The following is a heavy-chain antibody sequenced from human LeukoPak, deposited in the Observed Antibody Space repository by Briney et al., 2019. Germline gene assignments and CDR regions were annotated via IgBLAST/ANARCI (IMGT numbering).Heavy chain of an antibody. D-gene: IGHD2-15*01. CDR2: SKGKTNGWTT. CDR1: GFAFSKAW. V-gene: IGHV3-15*01. J-gene: IGHJ4*02. Sequence: AGGSLRLSCAASGFAFSKAWMSWVRQAPGKGLEWVGRSKGKTNGWTTDYAAPVKGRFTISRDDSKNTLYLQMSSLTTEDTAVYYCTTSDYSAEDYWGQGTLVTVSS. CDR3: TTSDYSAEDY.